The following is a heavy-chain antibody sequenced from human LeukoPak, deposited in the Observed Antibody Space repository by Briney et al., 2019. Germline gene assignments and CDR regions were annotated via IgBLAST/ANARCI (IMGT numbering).Heavy chain of an antibody. Sequence: AETLSLTCTVSGGSISSYYWSWIRQPPGKGLEWIGYIYYSGSTNYNPSLKSRVTISVDTSKNQFSLKLSSVTAADTAVYYCARDKNSGWLDYWGQGTLVTVSS. CDR3: ARDKNSGWLDY. CDR1: GGSISSYY. D-gene: IGHD6-19*01. V-gene: IGHV4-59*01. J-gene: IGHJ4*02. CDR2: IYYSGST.